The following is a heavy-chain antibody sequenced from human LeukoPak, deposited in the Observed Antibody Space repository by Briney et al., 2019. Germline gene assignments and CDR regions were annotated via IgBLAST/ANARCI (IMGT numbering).Heavy chain of an antibody. CDR2: FAPEDGRI. CDR1: GYTLNEMS. J-gene: IGHJ4*02. CDR3: ALYPPGGPPH. V-gene: IGHV1-24*01. D-gene: IGHD2-2*01. Sequence: ASVKVSCKVSGYTLNEMSMHWVRQAPGKGPEWMGGFAPEDGRIIYAQNFQGRVTMTEATSRDTAYMELSSLRSEDTAVYYCALYPPGGPPHWGQGTLVTVSS.